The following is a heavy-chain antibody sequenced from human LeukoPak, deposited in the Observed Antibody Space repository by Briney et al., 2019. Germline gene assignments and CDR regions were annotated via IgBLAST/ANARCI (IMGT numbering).Heavy chain of an antibody. Sequence: GGSLRLSCAASGFTFGSYAMAWVRQAPGMGLEWVSTISGGGGSSYYADSVKGRFTISGDNSKNTLYLQMNNLRAEDTAVYYCAKDHRVGQLLLLPWGQGTLVTVSS. CDR2: ISGGGGSS. D-gene: IGHD2-15*01. V-gene: IGHV3-23*01. CDR1: GFTFGSYA. J-gene: IGHJ5*02. CDR3: AKDHRVGQLLLLP.